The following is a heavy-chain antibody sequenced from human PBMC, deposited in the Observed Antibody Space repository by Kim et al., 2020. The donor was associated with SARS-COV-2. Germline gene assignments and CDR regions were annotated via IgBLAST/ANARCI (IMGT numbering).Heavy chain of an antibody. CDR1: GFTFDDYA. V-gene: IGHV3-9*01. CDR3: AKDIKFRGVRGGTMGY. CDR2: ISWNSGSI. Sequence: GGSLRLSCAASGFTFDDYAMHWVRQAPGKGLEWVSGISWNSGSIGYADSVKGRFTISRDNAKNSLYLQMNSLRAEDTALYYCAKDIKFRGVRGGTMGYWGQGTLVTVSS. D-gene: IGHD3-10*01. J-gene: IGHJ4*02.